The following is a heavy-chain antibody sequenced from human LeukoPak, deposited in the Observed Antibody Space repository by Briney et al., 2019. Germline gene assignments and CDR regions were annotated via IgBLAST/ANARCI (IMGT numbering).Heavy chain of an antibody. J-gene: IGHJ6*03. CDR3: ARGRRSSTFIASYMDV. CDR1: GGSISGYY. V-gene: IGHV4-59*01. Sequence: SETLSLTCTVSGGSISGYYWSWIRQPPGKGLEWIGYIYHSGSTNYNPSLKSRVTISVDTPKNQFSLKLSSGTAADTAVYYCARGRRSSTFIASYMDVWGKGTTVTVSS. D-gene: IGHD2-2*01. CDR2: IYHSGST.